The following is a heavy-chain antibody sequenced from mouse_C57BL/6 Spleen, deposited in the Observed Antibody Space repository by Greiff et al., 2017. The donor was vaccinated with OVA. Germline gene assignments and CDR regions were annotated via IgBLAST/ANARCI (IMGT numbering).Heavy chain of an antibody. CDR2: IYPSDSET. Sequence: QVQLQQPGAELVRPGSSVKLSCKASGYTFTSYWLDWVKQRPGQGLEWIGNIYPSDSETHYNQKFKDKATLTVDKSSSTAYMQLSSLTSADAAVDYCARALSTTVAREMDYWGQGTSVTVSS. V-gene: IGHV1-61*01. CDR1: GYTFTSYW. CDR3: ARALSTTVAREMDY. D-gene: IGHD1-1*01. J-gene: IGHJ4*01.